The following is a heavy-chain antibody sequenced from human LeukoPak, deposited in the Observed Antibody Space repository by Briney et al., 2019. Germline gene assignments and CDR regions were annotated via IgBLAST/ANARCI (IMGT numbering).Heavy chain of an antibody. D-gene: IGHD4-23*01. CDR1: GYTFTGYY. V-gene: IGHV1-2*02. Sequence: ASVKVSYKASGYTFTGYYMHWVRQAPGQGLEWMGWINPNSGGTNYAQKFQGRVTMTRDTSISTAYMELSRLRSDDTAVYYCAREYGGRPYYYYGMDVWGQGTTVTVSS. CDR2: INPNSGGT. CDR3: AREYGGRPYYYYGMDV. J-gene: IGHJ6*02.